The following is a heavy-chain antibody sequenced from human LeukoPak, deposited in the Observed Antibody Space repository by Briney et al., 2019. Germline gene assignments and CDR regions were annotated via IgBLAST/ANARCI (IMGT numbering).Heavy chain of an antibody. V-gene: IGHV4-59*01. CDR2: IYYSGTT. D-gene: IGHD1-1*01. CDR1: GGSISNYY. Sequence: KSSETLSLTCTVSGGSISNYYWTWIWQPPGKGLEWIGYIYYSGTTNYNLSLKSRVTISLDTSKNQFSLRLSSVTAADTALYYCARARYSWNTRYYFYYWGQGTLVTVSS. CDR3: ARARYSWNTRYYFYY. J-gene: IGHJ4*02.